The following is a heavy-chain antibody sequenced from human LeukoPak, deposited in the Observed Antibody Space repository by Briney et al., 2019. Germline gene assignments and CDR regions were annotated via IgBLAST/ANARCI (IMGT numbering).Heavy chain of an antibody. V-gene: IGHV4-39*07. CDR3: AREVVVISRNFDY. Sequence: PSETLSLTCTVSGGSISSSSYYWGWIRQPPGKGLEWIGSIYYSGSTYYNPSLKSRVTISVDTSKNQSSLKLSSVTAADTAVYYCAREVVVISRNFDYWGQGTLVTVSS. D-gene: IGHD3-22*01. J-gene: IGHJ4*02. CDR2: IYYSGST. CDR1: GGSISSSSYY.